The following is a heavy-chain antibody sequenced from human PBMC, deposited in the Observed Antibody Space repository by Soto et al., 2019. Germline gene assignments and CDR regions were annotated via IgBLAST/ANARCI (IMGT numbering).Heavy chain of an antibody. D-gene: IGHD3-3*02. V-gene: IGHV4-31*03. CDR2: IYKTGNT. Sequence: SETLSLTCTVSGGSLSNGDYYWSWIRQHPEMGLEWVGYIYKTGNTYYNPSLKSRAIISVDTSDNMFSLKLSSVTAADTAIYYCARVGISPSDAFDFWGQGTMVTVSS. CDR1: GGSLSNGDYY. J-gene: IGHJ3*01. CDR3: ARVGISPSDAFDF.